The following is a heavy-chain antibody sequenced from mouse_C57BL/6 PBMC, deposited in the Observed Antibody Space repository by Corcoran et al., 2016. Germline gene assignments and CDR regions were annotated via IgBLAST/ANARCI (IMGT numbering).Heavy chain of an antibody. Sequence: EVQLQQSGPELVKPGASVKISCKASGYTFTDYYMNWVKQSHGKSLEWIGDINPNNGGTSYNQKFKGKATLTVDKSSSTAYMELRSLTSEDSAVYYWARSDGYYGWYFDVWGTGTTVTVSS. CDR2: INPNNGGT. V-gene: IGHV1-26*01. CDR3: ARSDGYYGWYFDV. CDR1: GYTFTDYY. D-gene: IGHD2-3*01. J-gene: IGHJ1*03.